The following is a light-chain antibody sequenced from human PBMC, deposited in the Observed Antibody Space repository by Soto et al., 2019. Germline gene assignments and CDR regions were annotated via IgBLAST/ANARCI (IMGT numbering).Light chain of an antibody. Sequence: QSELTQPASVSGSPGQAITISCTGTSSDVGGYNYVSWYQQHAGKAPKLMIYAVTDRPSGVSSRFSGSKSGNTASLTISGLQAEDEADYYCSSYTSSSTLFGTGTKLTVL. CDR1: SSDVGGYNY. CDR3: SSYTSSSTL. CDR2: AVT. J-gene: IGLJ1*01. V-gene: IGLV2-14*01.